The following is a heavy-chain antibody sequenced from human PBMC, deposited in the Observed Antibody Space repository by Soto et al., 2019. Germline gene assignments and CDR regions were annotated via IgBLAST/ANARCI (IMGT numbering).Heavy chain of an antibody. J-gene: IGHJ4*02. CDR2: ISGSGGST. CDR1: GFTFSSYA. V-gene: IGHV3-23*01. Sequence: GGSLSLSCAASGFTFSSYAMSWVRQAPGKGLEWVSAISGSGGSTYYADSVKGRFTISRDNSKNTLYLQMNSLRAEDTAVYYCAKTTMVRGVIMVWGQGTLVTVSS. CDR3: AKTTMVRGVIMV. D-gene: IGHD3-10*01.